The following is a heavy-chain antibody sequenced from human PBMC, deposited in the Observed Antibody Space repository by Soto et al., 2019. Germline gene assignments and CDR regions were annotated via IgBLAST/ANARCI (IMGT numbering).Heavy chain of an antibody. D-gene: IGHD5-18*01. Sequence: GESLKISCKGSGYSFTSYWIAWVRQMPGKGLEWMGIIYPGDSTTRYSPSFQGQVTISADKSVTTAYLQWSSLRASDTAIYYCAXPTGYSYGLSTAYYFDYWGQGALVTVSS. V-gene: IGHV5-51*01. J-gene: IGHJ4*02. CDR3: AXPTGYSYGLSTAYYFDY. CDR1: GYSFTSYW. CDR2: IYPGDSTT.